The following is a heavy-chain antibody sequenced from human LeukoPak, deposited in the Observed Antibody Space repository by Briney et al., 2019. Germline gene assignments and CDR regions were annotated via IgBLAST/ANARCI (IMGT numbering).Heavy chain of an antibody. CDR2: ISSSSSYI. CDR3: ARDPSMVRENWFDP. V-gene: IGHV3-21*01. J-gene: IGHJ5*02. CDR1: GFTFSSYS. D-gene: IGHD3-10*01. Sequence: GGSLRLSCAASGFTFSSYSMNWVRQAPGKGLEWVSSISSSSSYIYYADSVKGRFTISRDNAKNSLYLQMNSLRAEDTAVYYCARDPSMVRENWFDPWGQGTLVTVSS.